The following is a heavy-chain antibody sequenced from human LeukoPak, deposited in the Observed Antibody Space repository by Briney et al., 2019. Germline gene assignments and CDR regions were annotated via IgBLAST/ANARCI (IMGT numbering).Heavy chain of an antibody. D-gene: IGHD3-22*01. J-gene: IGHJ4*02. V-gene: IGHV3-49*04. Sequence: AGGSLRLSCTASGFTFGDYDMTWVRQAPGEGREWVGFIRNKAYGRTPEYAASVKGRFTISREDSKSIAYLQMDSLKTEDTAVYYCTIALPTTYYYESNRDWGQGTLVTVSS. CDR3: TIALPTTYYYESNRD. CDR1: GFTFGDYD. CDR2: IRNKAYGRTP.